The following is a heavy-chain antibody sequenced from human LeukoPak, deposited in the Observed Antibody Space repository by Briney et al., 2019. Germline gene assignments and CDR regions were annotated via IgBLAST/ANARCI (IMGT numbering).Heavy chain of an antibody. J-gene: IGHJ4*02. CDR2: INHSGST. CDR1: GGSFSGYY. D-gene: IGHD4-17*01. CDR3: ANFSYRYGVVN. Sequence: SETLSLTCAVYGGSFSGYYWSWIRQPPGKGLEWIGEINHSGSTNYNPSLKSRVTISVDTSKNQFSLKLSSVTAADTAVYYCANFSYRYGVVNWGQGTLVTVSS. V-gene: IGHV4-34*01.